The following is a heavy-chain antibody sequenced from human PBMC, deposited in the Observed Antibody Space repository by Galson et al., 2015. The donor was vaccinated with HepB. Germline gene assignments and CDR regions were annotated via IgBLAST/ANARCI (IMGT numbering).Heavy chain of an antibody. CDR1: GFTFSNYA. J-gene: IGHJ4*02. Sequence: SLRLSCAASGFTFSNYAMSWARQAPGKGLDGVSTIAGDGGRTTHAEYVRGRFTISRDNSKDTLYLQMNSLRAEDTAVYYCAKDRSIGVATTIFDYWGRGTLVTVSS. V-gene: IGHV3-23*01. CDR2: IAGDGGRT. CDR3: AKDRSIGVATTIFDY. D-gene: IGHD1-26*01.